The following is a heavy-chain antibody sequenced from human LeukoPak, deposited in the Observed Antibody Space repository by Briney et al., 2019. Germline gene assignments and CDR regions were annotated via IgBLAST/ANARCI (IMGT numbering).Heavy chain of an antibody. J-gene: IGHJ4*02. D-gene: IGHD4-17*01. CDR1: GFTFSSYG. CDR2: ISGSGGST. V-gene: IGHV3-23*01. CDR3: AKDLFRSAGDYYFDY. Sequence: GGTLRLSCAASGFTFSSYGMSWVRQAPGKGLEWVSAISGSGGSTYYADSVKGRFTISRDNSKNTLYLQMNSLRAEDTAVYYCAKDLFRSAGDYYFDYWGQGTLVTVSS.